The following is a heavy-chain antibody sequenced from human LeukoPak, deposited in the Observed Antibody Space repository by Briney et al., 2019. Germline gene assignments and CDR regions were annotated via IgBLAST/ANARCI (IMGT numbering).Heavy chain of an antibody. V-gene: IGHV3-64D*06. D-gene: IGHD6-13*01. CDR3: VKPYSSSWFAEDY. J-gene: IGHJ4*02. Sequence: GGSLRLSCSASGFTFSSYAMHWVRQAPGKGLEYVSAISSNGGSTYYADSVKGRFTISRDNSKNTLYLQMSSLRAEDTAVYYCVKPYSSSWFAEDYRGQGTLVTVSS. CDR1: GFTFSSYA. CDR2: ISSNGGST.